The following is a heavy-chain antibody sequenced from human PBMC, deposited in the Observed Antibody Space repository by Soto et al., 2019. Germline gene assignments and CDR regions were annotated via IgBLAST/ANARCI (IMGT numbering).Heavy chain of an antibody. CDR3: TKGATSHFDS. CDR2: VYPSDSDV. D-gene: IGHD3-16*01. V-gene: IGHV5-51*01. CDR1: GYRFSSSR. Sequence: PXASLKISCQGSGYRFSSSRIGWVRQKPGKGLEWLGNVYPSDSDVRYSPAFEGQVTISADNSINTAYLQLLNLKASDTSIYYCTKGATSHFDSWGQGTRVTISS. J-gene: IGHJ4*02.